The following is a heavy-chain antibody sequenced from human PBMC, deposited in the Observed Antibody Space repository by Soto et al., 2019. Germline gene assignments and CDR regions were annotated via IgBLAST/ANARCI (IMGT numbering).Heavy chain of an antibody. V-gene: IGHV4-30-2*01. Sequence: SETLSLTCVVPGGSLSSGHYSLSLNRKASGKGLEVHGYIPQSGSSHYNPSLKSRVTISVDKSKNQISLNMRSVTVADPAIYYCARGATGASGPWGQGALVTVPS. CDR3: ARGATGASGP. CDR1: GGSLSSGHYS. J-gene: IGHJ5*02. D-gene: IGHD6-6*01. CDR2: IPQSGSS.